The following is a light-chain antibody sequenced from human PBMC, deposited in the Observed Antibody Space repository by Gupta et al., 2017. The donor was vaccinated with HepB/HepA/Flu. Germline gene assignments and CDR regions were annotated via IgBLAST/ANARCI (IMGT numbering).Light chain of an antibody. Sequence: SVLTQPPSVSGAPGQRVTISCTGRNSNIGAGYDVHWYRQLPGTAPQLLIYINTKRPSGVPDRLSASKSGTSASLAITGLQAEDEADYYCQSYDSSLRVYVFGAGTKVTVL. CDR3: QSYDSSLRVYV. V-gene: IGLV1-40*01. J-gene: IGLJ1*01. CDR2: INT. CDR1: NSNIGAGYD.